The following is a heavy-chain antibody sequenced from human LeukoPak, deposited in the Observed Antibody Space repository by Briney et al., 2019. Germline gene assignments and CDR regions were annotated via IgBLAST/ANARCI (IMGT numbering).Heavy chain of an antibody. D-gene: IGHD4-17*01. CDR2: IVVGSGNT. Sequence: SVKVSCKASGCTFTSSAVQGVRQARGQRLEWIGWIVVGSGNTNYAQKFQERVTITRDMSTSTAYMELSSLRSEDTAVYYCAAEIRIGDYEPLIGFDPWGQGTLVTVSS. CDR3: AAEIRIGDYEPLIGFDP. V-gene: IGHV1-58*01. CDR1: GCTFTSSA. J-gene: IGHJ5*02.